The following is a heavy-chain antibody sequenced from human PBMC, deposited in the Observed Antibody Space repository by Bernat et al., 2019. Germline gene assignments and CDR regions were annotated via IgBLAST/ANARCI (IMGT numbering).Heavy chain of an antibody. CDR3: ARGAGMEVHNWYFDL. J-gene: IGHJ2*01. CDR1: GYAFSCCA. CDR2: ISNGGGNT. Sequence: EVQLVESGGDLVQPGGSLSLSCAASGYAFSCCAVTWVRQAPGKGMEGVTTISNGGGNTYYANSVKGRFTISRDNSKNTLFLQRNSVRADDTAIYYCARGAGMEVHNWYFDLWGRGTLVTVSS. V-gene: IGHV3-23*04. D-gene: IGHD3-3*01.